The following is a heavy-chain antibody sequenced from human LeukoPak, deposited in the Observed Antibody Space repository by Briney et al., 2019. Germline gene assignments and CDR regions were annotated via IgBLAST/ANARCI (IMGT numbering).Heavy chain of an antibody. CDR1: GFTFSSYS. CDR2: ISSSSSYI. D-gene: IGHD3-10*01. V-gene: IGHV3-21*01. Sequence: GGSLRLSCAASGFTFSSYSMNWVRQAPGKGLEWVSSISSSSSYIYYADSVKGRFTISRDNAKNSLYLQMNSLRAEDTAVYYCARGSWVTMVRGVIITLDYYYYMDVWGKGTTVTVSS. J-gene: IGHJ6*03. CDR3: ARGSWVTMVRGVIITLDYYYYMDV.